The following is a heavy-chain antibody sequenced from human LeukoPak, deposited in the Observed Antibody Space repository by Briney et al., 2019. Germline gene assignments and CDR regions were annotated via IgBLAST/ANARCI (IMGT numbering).Heavy chain of an antibody. D-gene: IGHD1-20*01. CDR3: ARGVNYYFDY. CDR2: INHSGST. V-gene: IGHV4-34*01. CDR1: GGSSSGYY. J-gene: IGHJ4*02. Sequence: PSETLSLTCAVYGGSSSGYYWSWIRQPPGKGLEWIGEINHSGSTNYNPSLKSRVTISVDTSKNQFSLKLSSVTAADTAVYYCARGVNYYFDYWGQGTLVTVSS.